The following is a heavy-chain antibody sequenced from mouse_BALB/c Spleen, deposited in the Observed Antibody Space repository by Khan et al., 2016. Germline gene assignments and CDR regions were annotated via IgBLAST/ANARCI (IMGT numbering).Heavy chain of an antibody. CDR1: GFTFNTYA. J-gene: IGHJ1*01. CDR2: IRSKSNNYAT. Sequence: EVELVESGGGLVQPKGSLKLSCAASGFTFNTYAMNWVRQAPGKGLEWVARIRSKSNNYATYYADSVKDRFTISRDDSQSMLYLQMNNLKTEDTAMYYCVRRRLLTPYGDFDVWGAGTAVTVSS. D-gene: IGHD2-3*01. V-gene: IGHV10-1*02. CDR3: VRRRLLTPYGDFDV.